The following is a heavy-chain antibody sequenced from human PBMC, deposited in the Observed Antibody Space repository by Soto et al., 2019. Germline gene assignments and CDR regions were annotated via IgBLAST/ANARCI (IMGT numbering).Heavy chain of an antibody. CDR3: ARGYYYGSGSLFRYGSMDV. D-gene: IGHD3-10*01. J-gene: IGHJ6*02. V-gene: IGHV1-8*01. Sequence: QVQLVQSGAEVKQPGASVKVSCKASGYTFSSYDINWVRQATGQGLEWMGWMDPNSGNTGYAQKFQGRDTMTRNTSISTAYMELSSLRSEDTAVYYCARGYYYGSGSLFRYGSMDVWGQGTTVTVSS. CDR1: GYTFSSYD. CDR2: MDPNSGNT.